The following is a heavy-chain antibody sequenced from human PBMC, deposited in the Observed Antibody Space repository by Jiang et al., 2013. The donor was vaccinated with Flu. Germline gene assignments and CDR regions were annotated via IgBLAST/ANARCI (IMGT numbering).Heavy chain of an antibody. J-gene: IGHJ6*02. Sequence: VQLLESGGGVVQPGRSLRLSCAASGFTFSSYGMHWVRQAPGKGLEWVAVIWYDGSNKYYADSVKGRFTISRDNSKNTLYLQMNSLRAEDTAVYYCARASIAVAEGYYYGMDVWGQGTTVTVSS. CDR1: GFTFSSYG. CDR2: IWYDGSNK. V-gene: IGHV3-33*01. D-gene: IGHD6-19*01. CDR3: ARASIAVAEGYYYGMDV.